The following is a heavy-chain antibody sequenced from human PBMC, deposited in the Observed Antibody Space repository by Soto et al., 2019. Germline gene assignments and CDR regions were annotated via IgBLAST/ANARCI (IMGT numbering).Heavy chain of an antibody. CDR1: GLTVSGKKY. V-gene: IGHV3-53*01. CDR2: LYDVDGS. CDR3: ASWHEREHAYDV. J-gene: IGHJ3*01. Sequence: PVVSLSLSCAAFGLTVSGKKYVAWVRQAPGKGLEWVSALYDVDGSFYADSVKGRFTTSSDSSKTTVYLQMNGLRPDDTAVYYCASWHEREHAYDVWGQGTTVTVSS. D-gene: IGHD1-1*01.